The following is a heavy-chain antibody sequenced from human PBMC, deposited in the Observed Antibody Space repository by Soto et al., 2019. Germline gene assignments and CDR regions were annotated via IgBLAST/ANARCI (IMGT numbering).Heavy chain of an antibody. V-gene: IGHV1-24*01. CDR3: SKGVSMRRGPYYFDY. D-gene: IGHD2-8*01. CDR2: FDPEDGET. CDR1: GYTLTELS. J-gene: IGHJ4*02. Sequence: ASVKVSCKVSGYTLTELSMHWVRQAPGQGLEWMGGFDPEDGETIYAQKFQGRVTMTEDTSTDTAYMELSSLRSEDTAVYYCSKGVSMRRGPYYFDYWGQGTLVTVSS.